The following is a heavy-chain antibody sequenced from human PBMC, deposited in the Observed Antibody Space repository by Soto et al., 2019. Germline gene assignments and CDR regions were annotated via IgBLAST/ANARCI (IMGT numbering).Heavy chain of an antibody. D-gene: IGHD5-12*01. CDR1: GFTVSSNY. Sequence: GSLRLSCAASGFTVSSNYMSWVRQAPGKGLEWVSVIYSGGSTYYADSVKGRFTISRDNSKNTLYLQMNSLRAEDTAVYYCAREGYGYGQDYYYGMDVWGQGTTVTVSS. V-gene: IGHV3-53*01. CDR3: AREGYGYGQDYYYGMDV. CDR2: IYSGGST. J-gene: IGHJ6*02.